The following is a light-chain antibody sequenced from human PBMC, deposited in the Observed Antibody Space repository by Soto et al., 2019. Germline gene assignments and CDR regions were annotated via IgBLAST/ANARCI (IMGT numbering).Light chain of an antibody. CDR2: DVI. CDR1: SSDVGGYNY. CDR3: CSYAGSYTLV. V-gene: IGLV2-11*01. J-gene: IGLJ2*01. Sequence: QSALTQPRSVSGSPGQSVTISCTGTSSDVGGYNYVSWYQQHPGKAPKLMIYDVINRPSGVPDRFSGYKSGNTASLTISGLQAEDEADYCCCSYAGSYTLVFGGGTKLTVL.